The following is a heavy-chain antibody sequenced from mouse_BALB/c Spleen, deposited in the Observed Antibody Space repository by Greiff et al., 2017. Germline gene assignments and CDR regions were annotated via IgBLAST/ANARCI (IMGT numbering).Heavy chain of an antibody. CDR1: GFTFSSYT. CDR2: ISSGGSYT. V-gene: IGHV5-6-4*01. J-gene: IGHJ3*01. Sequence: EVKLMESGGGLVKPGGSLKLSCAASGFTFSSYTMSWVRQTPEKRLEWVATISSGGSYTYYPDSVKGRFTISRDNAKNTLYLQMSSLKSEDTAMYYCTRDRELFAYWGQGTLVTVSA. CDR3: TRDRELFAY.